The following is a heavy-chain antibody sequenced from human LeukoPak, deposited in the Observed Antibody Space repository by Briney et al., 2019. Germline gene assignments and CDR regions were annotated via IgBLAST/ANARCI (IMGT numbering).Heavy chain of an antibody. Sequence: SQTLSLTCTVSGYSISSGTYYWTWIRQPAGKGLEWIGRISTSGSTNYNPSLKSRVTISLDTSKNQFSLKLSSVTAADTAVYYCARAIRVAIFDYWGQGTLVTVSS. J-gene: IGHJ4*02. D-gene: IGHD2-21*01. CDR2: ISTSGST. V-gene: IGHV4-61*02. CDR1: GYSISSGTYY. CDR3: ARAIRVAIFDY.